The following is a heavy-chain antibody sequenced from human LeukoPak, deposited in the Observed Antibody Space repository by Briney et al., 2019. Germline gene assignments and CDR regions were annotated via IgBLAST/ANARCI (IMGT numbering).Heavy chain of an antibody. CDR2: INHSGST. J-gene: IGHJ3*02. CDR3: ARGRIVDDAFDI. V-gene: IGHV4-34*01. CDR1: GGSFSGYY. D-gene: IGHD2-15*01. Sequence: SETLSLTCAVYGGSFSGYYWSWIRQPPGKGLEWIGEINHSGSTNYNPSFKSRVTISVDTSKNQFSLKLSSVTAADTAVYYCARGRIVDDAFDIWGQGTMVTVSS.